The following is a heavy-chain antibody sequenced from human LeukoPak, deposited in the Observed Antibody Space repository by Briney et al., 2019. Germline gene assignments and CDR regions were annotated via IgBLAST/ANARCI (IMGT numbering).Heavy chain of an antibody. V-gene: IGHV3-23*01. D-gene: IGHD3/OR15-3a*01. CDR3: AKNNFLTGYDLYYFDS. CDR1: GFAFTSYA. CDR2: ISGSGGST. J-gene: IGHJ4*02. Sequence: PGGSLRLSCTASGFAFTSYALSWVRQAPGKRLEWVSAISGSGGSTYYADSVKGRFTISRDNFKNTLYLQMNSLRAEDTAVYYCAKNNFLTGYDLYYFDSWGQGTLVTVSS.